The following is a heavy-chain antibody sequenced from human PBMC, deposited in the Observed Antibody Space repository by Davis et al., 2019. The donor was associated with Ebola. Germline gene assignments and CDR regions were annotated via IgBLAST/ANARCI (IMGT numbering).Heavy chain of an antibody. CDR2: MNPDSGNT. V-gene: IGHV1-8*01. J-gene: IGHJ4*02. CDR1: GYTFTNYD. CDR3: ARDGMGDYVLDY. D-gene: IGHD4-17*01. Sequence: AASVKVSCKASGYTFTNYDINWVRQATGQGLEWMGWMNPDSGNTGYAQKFQGRVTITTDTSTSTAYMELRSLRSDDTAVYYCARDGMGDYVLDYWGQGTLVTVSS.